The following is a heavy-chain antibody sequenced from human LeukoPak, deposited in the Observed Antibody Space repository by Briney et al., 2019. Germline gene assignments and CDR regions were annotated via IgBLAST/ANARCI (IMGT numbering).Heavy chain of an antibody. CDR3: ARDGAPIVVVPAAISQSYYYYYYMDV. Sequence: GASVKVSCKASGDTFTTYGITWVRQAPGQGLEWMGWISGYNGNTEYTQKFQGRVAMTRDTSTSTAYMELRSLRSDDTAVYYCARDGAPIVVVPAAISQSYYYYYYMDVWGKGTTVTVSS. V-gene: IGHV1-18*01. CDR2: ISGYNGNT. J-gene: IGHJ6*03. D-gene: IGHD2-2*02. CDR1: GDTFTTYG.